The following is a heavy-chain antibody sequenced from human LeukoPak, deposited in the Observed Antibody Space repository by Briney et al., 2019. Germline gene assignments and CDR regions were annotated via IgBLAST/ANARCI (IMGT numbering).Heavy chain of an antibody. CDR2: IGDSGGNT. J-gene: IGHJ4*02. V-gene: IGHV3-23*01. CDR3: ARDVGITVGATDY. Sequence: PGGSLRLPCAASGFTFSCYPMTWVRQAPGKGLDWVSTIGDSGGNTFYADSVKGRFTISRDNSKNTLFLQMISLRAEDTAVYYCARDVGITVGATDYWGQGALVTVSS. D-gene: IGHD1-26*01. CDR1: GFTFSCYP.